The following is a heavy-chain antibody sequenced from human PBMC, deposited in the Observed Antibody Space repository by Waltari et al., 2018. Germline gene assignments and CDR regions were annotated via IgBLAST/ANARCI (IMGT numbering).Heavy chain of an antibody. CDR1: GFTFSSYA. CDR3: AKDWGATGY. Sequence: EVQLLESGGGLVQPGGSLRLSCAASGFTFSSYAMSWVRQAPGRGVGWVSAMSGSGGGTYYADSVRGRFTISRDKSKNALYLQMNSLGAEDTAVYYCAKDWGATGYWGQGTLVTVSS. CDR2: MSGSGGGT. D-gene: IGHD1-26*01. V-gene: IGHV3-23*01. J-gene: IGHJ4*02.